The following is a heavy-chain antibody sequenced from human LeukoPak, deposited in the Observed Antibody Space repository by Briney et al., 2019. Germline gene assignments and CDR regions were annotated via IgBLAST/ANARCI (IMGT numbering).Heavy chain of an antibody. D-gene: IGHD1-26*01. CDR2: IGVAANT. CDR1: GFTFSSYD. CDR3: ARQNTPHGNFDY. Sequence: GGSLRLSCAASGFTFSSYDMHWVRQATGKGLEWASAIGVAANTFYSGSVKGRFTISRENAKNSLYLLMTSLRAEDTAVYYCARQNTPHGNFDYWGQGILVTVSS. V-gene: IGHV3-13*01. J-gene: IGHJ4*02.